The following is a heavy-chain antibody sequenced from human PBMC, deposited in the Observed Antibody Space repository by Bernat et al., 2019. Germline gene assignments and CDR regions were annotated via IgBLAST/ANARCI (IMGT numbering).Heavy chain of an antibody. CDR1: GFTVSSNY. J-gene: IGHJ6*02. CDR3: ARGVLESLTPLHYYDYGMDV. CDR2: IYSGGST. Sequence: EVQLVESGGGLVQPGGSLRLSCAASGFTVSSNYMSWVRQAPGKGLEWVSVIYSGGSTYYADSVKGRFTISRDNSKNTLYLQMNSLRAEDTAVYYCARGVLESLTPLHYYDYGMDVWGQGTTVTVSS. D-gene: IGHD1-20*01. V-gene: IGHV3-66*01.